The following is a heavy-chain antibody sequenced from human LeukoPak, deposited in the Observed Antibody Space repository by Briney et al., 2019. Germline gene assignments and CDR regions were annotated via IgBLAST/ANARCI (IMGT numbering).Heavy chain of an antibody. CDR2: IYHSGST. J-gene: IGHJ6*03. D-gene: IGHD3-16*01. CDR1: GGSISSSNW. V-gene: IGHV4-4*02. CDR3: ARIEGGSYYYYYYMDV. Sequence: SETLSLTCAVSGGSISSSNWWSWVRQPPGKGLEWIGEIYHSGSTNYNPSLKSRVTISVDTSKNQFSLKLSSVTAADTAVYYCARIEGGSYYYYYYMDVWGKGTTVTISS.